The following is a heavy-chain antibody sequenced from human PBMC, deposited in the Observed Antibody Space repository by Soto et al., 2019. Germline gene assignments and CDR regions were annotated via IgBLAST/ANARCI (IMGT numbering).Heavy chain of an antibody. J-gene: IGHJ4*02. CDR3: ARGLPSGTYYGEYYFDY. CDR1: GFTVSSNY. Sequence: EVQVVESGGGLIQPGGSLRLSCAASGFTVSSNYMSWVRQAPGKGLEWVSGIYSGGSTYHADSVKGRFTISRDNSKNTLYRQMNSLRAEDTAVYYCARGLPSGTYYGEYYFDYWGQGTLVTVSS. CDR2: IYSGGST. D-gene: IGHD1-26*01. V-gene: IGHV3-53*01.